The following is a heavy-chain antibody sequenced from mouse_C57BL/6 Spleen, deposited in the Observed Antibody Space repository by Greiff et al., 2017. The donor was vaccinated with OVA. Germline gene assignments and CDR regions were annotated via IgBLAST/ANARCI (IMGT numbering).Heavy chain of an antibody. Sequence: EVQRVESGGGLVQPKGSLKLSCAASGFSFNTSAMNWVRQAPGKGLEWVARIRSNSNNYAPYYADSVKDRFTISRDYSESMLYLQMNNLNTEDTAMYYCGRDIYYGSSYERYFDVWGTGTTVTVSS. CDR3: GRDIYYGSSYERYFDV. J-gene: IGHJ1*03. CDR1: GFSFNTSA. D-gene: IGHD1-1*01. V-gene: IGHV10-1*01. CDR2: IRSNSNNYAP.